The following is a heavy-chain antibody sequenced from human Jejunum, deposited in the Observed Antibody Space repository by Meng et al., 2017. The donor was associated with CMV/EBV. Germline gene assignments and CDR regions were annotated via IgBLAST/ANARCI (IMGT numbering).Heavy chain of an antibody. V-gene: IGHV4-39*01. CDR3: PRGNDDYGDYFFDY. CDR1: CDCSSRGNTF. D-gene: IGHD4-17*01. J-gene: IGHJ4*02. CDR2: IKYNNRN. Sequence: HQQGAEPGPGLATPSETLASACTCGCDCSSRGNTFGGWIRQPAGKGLEGIARIKYNNRNAYILSLKSRVTISADTYKNQFLLKLASVNAAVTAVYYCPRGNDDYGDYFFDYWGQGTLVTVSS.